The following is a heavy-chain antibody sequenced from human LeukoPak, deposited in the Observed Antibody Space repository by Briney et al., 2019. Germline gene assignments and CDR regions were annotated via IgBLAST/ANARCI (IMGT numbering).Heavy chain of an antibody. J-gene: IGHJ4*02. V-gene: IGHV3-15*01. Sequence: PGGSLRLSCAASGFTFSNACMSWVRQAPGKGLEWVGRIKSKTDGGTTDYAAPVKGRFTISRDDSKNTLYLQMNSLKTEDTAVYYCTTDKQITIFGVVKVRKEYYFDYWGQGTLVTVSS. CDR2: IKSKTDGGTT. CDR3: TTDKQITIFGVVKVRKEYYFDY. CDR1: GFTFSNAC. D-gene: IGHD3-3*01.